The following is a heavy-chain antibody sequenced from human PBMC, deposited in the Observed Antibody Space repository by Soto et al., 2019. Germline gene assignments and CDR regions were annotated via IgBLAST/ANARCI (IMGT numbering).Heavy chain of an antibody. J-gene: IGHJ6*03. Sequence: EVQLVESGGGLVQPGGSLRLSCAASGFTFSSYWMHWVRQAPGKGLVWVSRINSDGSSTSYADSVKGRFTISRDNAKNTPYLQMNSLRAEDTAVYYCATLRHYYYYYMDVWDKGTTVTVSS. V-gene: IGHV3-74*01. CDR1: GFTFSSYW. CDR3: ATLRHYYYYYMDV. CDR2: INSDGSST.